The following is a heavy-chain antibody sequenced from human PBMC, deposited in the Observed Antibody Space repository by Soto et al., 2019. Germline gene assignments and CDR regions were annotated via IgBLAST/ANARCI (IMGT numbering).Heavy chain of an antibody. Sequence: ASVKVSCKASGYTFTDYYINWVRQAAGQGLEWMGWMNPNTGNTAYAQKFQGRLTLTGDTSISTAYLDLSSLTSEDTAVYFCARGFSSYSDHWAQGTLVTVSS. CDR1: GYTFTDYY. V-gene: IGHV1-8*02. J-gene: IGHJ4*02. CDR3: ARGFSSYSDH. D-gene: IGHD3-10*01. CDR2: MNPNTGNT.